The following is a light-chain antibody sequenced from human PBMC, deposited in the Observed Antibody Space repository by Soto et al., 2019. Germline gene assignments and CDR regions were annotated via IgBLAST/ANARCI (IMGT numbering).Light chain of an antibody. CDR3: SSYTSRSTRV. CDR2: EVS. V-gene: IGLV2-14*01. CDR1: SSDVGCYNY. J-gene: IGLJ1*01. Sequence: QSVLAQPASVSGSPGQSVTISCTGTSSDVGCYNYVSWYQQHPGKAPKLMIYEVSHRPSGVSNRSSGSKSGNTASLTISGLQAEDEADYYCSSYTSRSTRVFGTGTKVTVL.